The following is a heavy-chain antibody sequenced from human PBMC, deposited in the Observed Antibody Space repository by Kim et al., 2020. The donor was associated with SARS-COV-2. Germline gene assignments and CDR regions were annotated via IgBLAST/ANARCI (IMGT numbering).Heavy chain of an antibody. CDR3: ATEGSVRSHDF. CDR2: IYTSGTT. J-gene: IGHJ4*02. D-gene: IGHD3-10*01. Sequence: SETLSLTCSVSGASISSFYWSWIRQPAGKGLEWIGRIYTSGTTNYNPSLKSRVTMSLDTSKNQFSLNLTSLTAADTAVYYCATEGSVRSHDFWGQGTLVTVSS. V-gene: IGHV4-4*07. CDR1: GASISSFY.